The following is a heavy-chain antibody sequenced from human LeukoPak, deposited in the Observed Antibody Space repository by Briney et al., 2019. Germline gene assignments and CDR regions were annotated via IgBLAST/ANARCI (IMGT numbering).Heavy chain of an antibody. J-gene: IGHJ4*02. D-gene: IGHD6-19*01. Sequence: ASVKVSCEASGGTFSSYAISWVRQAPGQGLEWMGRIIPIFGIANYAQKFQGRVTITADKSTSTAYMELSSLRSEGTAVYYCARIAVAGTGYFDYWGQGTLVTASS. V-gene: IGHV1-69*04. CDR3: ARIAVAGTGYFDY. CDR1: GGTFSSYA. CDR2: IIPIFGIA.